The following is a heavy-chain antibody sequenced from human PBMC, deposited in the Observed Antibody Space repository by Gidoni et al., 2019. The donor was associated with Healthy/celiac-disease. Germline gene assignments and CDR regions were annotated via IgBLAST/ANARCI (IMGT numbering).Heavy chain of an antibody. CDR3: AKDWQYCSSTSCYGIYFDY. V-gene: IGHV3-23*01. CDR2: SSCVGGST. CDR1: GFTFSSYA. D-gene: IGHD2-2*01. Sequence: EVQLLGSGGGLVPPGGSLRVSCAASGFTFSSYAMSWVRQAPGEVRELVSASSCVGGSTYSADAVKGRFSISRYKSKNTLYLQMNSLRAEDTAVYYCAKDWQYCSSTSCYGIYFDYWGQGTLVTVSS. J-gene: IGHJ4*02.